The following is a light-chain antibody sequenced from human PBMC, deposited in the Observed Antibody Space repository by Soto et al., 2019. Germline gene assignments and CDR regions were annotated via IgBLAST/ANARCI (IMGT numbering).Light chain of an antibody. Sequence: LPQPPSASGTPGQRVTISFSGNSSNIGNNYVYWFQQHPGSAPKLLIYSNNQRPSGVPDRFSASKSGTSASLAISGLRSEDEAYSYCAAWDDSVTGHYEFGTANKVTXL. CDR2: SNN. CDR3: AAWDDSVTGHYE. V-gene: IGLV1-47*01. J-gene: IGLJ1*01. CDR1: SSNIGNNY.